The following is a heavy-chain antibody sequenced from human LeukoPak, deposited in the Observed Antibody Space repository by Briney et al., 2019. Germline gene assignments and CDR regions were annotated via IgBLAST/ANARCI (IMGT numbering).Heavy chain of an antibody. CDR3: ARGIAARPKDAFDI. Sequence: ASVKVSCKVSGYTLTELSMHWVRQAPGKGLEWMGGFDPEDGETIYAQKFQGRVTMTEDTSTDTAYMELRSLRSDDTAVYYCARGIAARPKDAFDIWGQGTMVTVSS. D-gene: IGHD6-6*01. CDR2: FDPEDGET. V-gene: IGHV1-24*01. J-gene: IGHJ3*02. CDR1: GYTLTELS.